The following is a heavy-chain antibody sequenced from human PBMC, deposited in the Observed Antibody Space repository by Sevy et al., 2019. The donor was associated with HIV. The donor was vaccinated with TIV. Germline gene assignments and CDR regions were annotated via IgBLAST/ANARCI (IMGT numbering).Heavy chain of an antibody. CDR1: GFTFSDHY. V-gene: IGHV3-72*01. CDR2: IRNKTNSYTT. Sequence: GGSLRLSCAASGFTFSDHYMEWVRQAPGKGLEWVGRIRNKTNSYTTEYAASVKGRFTISRDDSKNSLYLLMNSLKTEDTAVYYCATHAGIAAAGRVFDYWGQGTLVTVSS. D-gene: IGHD6-13*01. CDR3: ATHAGIAAAGRVFDY. J-gene: IGHJ4*02.